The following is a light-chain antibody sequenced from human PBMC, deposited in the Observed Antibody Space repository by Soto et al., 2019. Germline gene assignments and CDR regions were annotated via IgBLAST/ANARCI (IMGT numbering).Light chain of an antibody. Sequence: ENVLTQSPGTLSLSPGERATLSCRASQSVSSNYLAWYQQKPGQAPRLLIYGASRSATGIPDRFSGSGSGTDFTLTISRLEPEDFAVYYCQHYSSSPRTFGQGTKLEIK. V-gene: IGKV3-20*01. CDR3: QHYSSSPRT. CDR2: GAS. CDR1: QSVSSNY. J-gene: IGKJ2*02.